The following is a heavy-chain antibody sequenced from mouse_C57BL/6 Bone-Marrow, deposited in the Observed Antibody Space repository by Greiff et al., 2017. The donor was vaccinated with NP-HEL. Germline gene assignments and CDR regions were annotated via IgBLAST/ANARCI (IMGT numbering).Heavy chain of an antibody. V-gene: IGHV7-3*01. D-gene: IGHD1-1*01. Sequence: EVKLVESGGGLVQPGGSLSLSCAASGFTFTDYYMSWVRQPPGQALEWLGFIRNKANGYTTEYSASVKGRFTISRDNSHSILYLQMNALRAEDSATYYCARCYYGIYFDYWGQGTTLTVSS. CDR1: GFTFTDYY. CDR3: ARCYYGIYFDY. CDR2: IRNKANGYTT. J-gene: IGHJ2*01.